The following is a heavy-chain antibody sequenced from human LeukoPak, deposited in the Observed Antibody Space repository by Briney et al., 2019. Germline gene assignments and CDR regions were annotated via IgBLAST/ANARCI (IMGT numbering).Heavy chain of an antibody. Sequence: SQTLSLTCTVSGGSISSYYWSWIRQPAGKGLEWIGRIYTSGSTNYNPSLKSRVTMSVDTSKNQFSLKLSSVTAADTAVYYCAKEGLFGITMVRGEGFDPWGQGTLVTVSS. CDR2: IYTSGST. D-gene: IGHD3-10*01. CDR1: GGSISSYY. V-gene: IGHV4-4*07. CDR3: AKEGLFGITMVRGEGFDP. J-gene: IGHJ5*02.